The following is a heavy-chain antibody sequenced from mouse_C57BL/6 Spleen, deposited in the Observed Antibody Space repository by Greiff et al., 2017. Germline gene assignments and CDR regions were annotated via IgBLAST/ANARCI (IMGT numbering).Heavy chain of an antibody. CDR1: GYTFTSYW. CDR2: IDPSDSYT. D-gene: IGHD2-12*01. V-gene: IGHV1-69*01. J-gene: IGHJ2*01. CDR3: ARRAFVTTGWDY. Sequence: VQLQQPGAELVMPGASVKLSCKASGYTFTSYWMHWVKQRPGQGLEWIGEIDPSDSYTNYNQKFKGKSTLTVDKSSSTAYMQLSSLTSEDSAVYYCARRAFVTTGWDYWGQGTTLTVSS.